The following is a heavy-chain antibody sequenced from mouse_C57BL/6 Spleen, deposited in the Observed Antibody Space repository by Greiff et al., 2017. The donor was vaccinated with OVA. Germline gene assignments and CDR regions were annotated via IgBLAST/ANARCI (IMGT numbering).Heavy chain of an antibody. CDR1: GFTFSDYG. V-gene: IGHV5-17*01. J-gene: IGHJ4*01. CDR3: ARQMVTTGYYYAMDY. Sequence: EVKVVESGGGLVKPGGSLKLSCAASGFTFSDYGMHWVRQAPEKGLEWVAYISSGSSTIYYADTVKGRFTISRDNAKNTLFLQMTSLRSEDTAMYYCARQMVTTGYYYAMDYWGQGTSVTVSS. D-gene: IGHD2-3*01. CDR2: ISSGSSTI.